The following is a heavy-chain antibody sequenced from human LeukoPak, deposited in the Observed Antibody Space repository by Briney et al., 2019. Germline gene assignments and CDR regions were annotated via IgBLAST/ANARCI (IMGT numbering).Heavy chain of an antibody. CDR1: Y. CDR3: ARRYGP. D-gene: IGHD3-16*01. V-gene: IGHV4-39*01. J-gene: IGHJ5*02. CDR2: IYDSGST. Sequence: YWGWIXXXPGKGLEWIGSIYDSGSTYYNPSLKSRVTISVDTSKNQFSLKLNSVTAADTAVYYCARRYGPWGQGTLVTVSS.